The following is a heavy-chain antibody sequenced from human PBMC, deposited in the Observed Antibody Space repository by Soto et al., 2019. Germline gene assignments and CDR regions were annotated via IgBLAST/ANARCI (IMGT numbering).Heavy chain of an antibody. CDR2: INSDGSSR. CDR3: ARVEWELYYFDA. Sequence: EVQLVESGGGLVQPGGSLRLSCTDSGFTFSSYWMHWVRQVPGKGLVWVSRINSDGSSRTYADSVKGRFTISRDNAKNTLYLQMNSLRVEDTAIYYCARVEWELYYFDAWGQGTLVTVSS. CDR1: GFTFSSYW. V-gene: IGHV3-74*01. J-gene: IGHJ4*02. D-gene: IGHD1-26*01.